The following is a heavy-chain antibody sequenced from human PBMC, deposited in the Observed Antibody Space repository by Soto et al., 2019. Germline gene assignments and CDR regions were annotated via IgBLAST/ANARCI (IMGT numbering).Heavy chain of an antibody. D-gene: IGHD4-17*01. CDR1: GFTFSSYA. CDR3: ASQPPYGDYDYGMDV. CDR2: ISGSGGST. V-gene: IGHV3-23*01. J-gene: IGHJ6*02. Sequence: GGSLRLSCAASGFTFSSYAMSWVRQAPGKGLEWVSAISGSGGSTYYADSVKGRITISRDNSKNTLYLQMNSLRAEDTAVYYCASQPPYGDYDYGMDVWGQGTTVTVSS.